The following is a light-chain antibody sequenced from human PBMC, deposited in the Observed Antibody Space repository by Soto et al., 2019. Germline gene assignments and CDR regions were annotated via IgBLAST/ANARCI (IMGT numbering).Light chain of an antibody. CDR2: KAS. Sequence: DIQMTQSPSTLSASVGDRVTITCRASQSISDWLAWYQQKPGKAPRLLIYKASSLESGVPSRFSGSGSGTEFTLTISSLQPDDFATYYCQHYDTYYQAFGQGTKVEIK. CDR1: QSISDW. J-gene: IGKJ1*01. CDR3: QHYDTYYQA. V-gene: IGKV1-5*03.